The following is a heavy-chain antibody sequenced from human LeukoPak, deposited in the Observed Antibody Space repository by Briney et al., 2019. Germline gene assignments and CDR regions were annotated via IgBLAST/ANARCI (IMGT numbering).Heavy chain of an antibody. D-gene: IGHD2-2*02. V-gene: IGHV3-21*01. CDR2: ISSSSSYI. CDR3: ARDGGYCSSTSCYRDYYYYYGMDV. Sequence: GGSLRLSCAASGFTFSSYSMNWVRQAPGKGLEWVSSISSSSSYIYYADSVKGRFTISRDNAKNSLYLQMNSLRAEDTAVYYCARDGGYCSSTSCYRDYYYYYGMDVWGQGTTVTVSS. J-gene: IGHJ6*02. CDR1: GFTFSSYS.